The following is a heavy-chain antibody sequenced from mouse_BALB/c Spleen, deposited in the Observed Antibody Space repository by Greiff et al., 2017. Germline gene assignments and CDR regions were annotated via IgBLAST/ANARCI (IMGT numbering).Heavy chain of an antibody. V-gene: IGHV3-2*02. D-gene: IGHD1-2*01. J-gene: IGHJ4*01. CDR2: ISYSGST. CDR1: GYSITSYYA. CDR3: AGGDYYGYYAMDY. Sequence: EVKLMESGPGLVKPSQSLSLTCTVTGYSITSYYAWNWIRQFPGNNLEWMGYISYSGSTSYNPSLKSRISITRDTSKNQFFLQLNSVTTEDTATYYCAGGDYYGYYAMDYWGQGTSVTVSS.